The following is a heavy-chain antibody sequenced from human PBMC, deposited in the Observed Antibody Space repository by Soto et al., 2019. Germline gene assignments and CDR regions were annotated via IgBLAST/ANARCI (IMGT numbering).Heavy chain of an antibody. J-gene: IGHJ4*02. V-gene: IGHV3-30*18. CDR2: ISYDGSNK. D-gene: IGHD2-21*02. Sequence: GGSLRLSCAASGFTFSSYGMHWVRQAPGKGLEWVAVISYDGSNKYYADSVKVRFTISRDNSKNTLYLQMNSLRAEDTAVYYCAKDSPAYCGGDCSAGYWGQGTLVTVSS. CDR3: AKDSPAYCGGDCSAGY. CDR1: GFTFSSYG.